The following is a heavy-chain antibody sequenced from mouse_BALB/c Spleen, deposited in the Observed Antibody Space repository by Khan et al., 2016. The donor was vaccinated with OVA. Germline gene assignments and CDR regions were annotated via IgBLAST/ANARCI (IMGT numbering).Heavy chain of an antibody. Sequence: QVQLKESGPGLVAPSQSLSITCTISGFSLTNYGVHWVRQPPGKGLEWLVVIWSDGSTTYNSALKSRLNINKDNSKSQVFLKMNSLQTEDTAMYYCARQPYYHYYIMDYWGQGTSVTVSS. D-gene: IGHD2-10*01. CDR2: IWSDGST. J-gene: IGHJ4*01. CDR3: ARQPYYHYYIMDY. CDR1: GFSLTNYG. V-gene: IGHV2-6-1*01.